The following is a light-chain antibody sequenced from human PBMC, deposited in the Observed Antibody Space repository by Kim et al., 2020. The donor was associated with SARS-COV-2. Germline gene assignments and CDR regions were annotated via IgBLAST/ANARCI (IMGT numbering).Light chain of an antibody. CDR3: QTWGAGMGV. Sequence: SVKLTCTLSSGHSSYAIAWHQQQPEKGPRYLMKVNSDGSHSKGDGIPDRFSGSSSGAERYLTISSLQSEDEADYYCQTWGAGMGVFGGGTKVTVL. J-gene: IGLJ3*02. V-gene: IGLV4-69*01. CDR1: SGHSSYA. CDR2: VNSDGSH.